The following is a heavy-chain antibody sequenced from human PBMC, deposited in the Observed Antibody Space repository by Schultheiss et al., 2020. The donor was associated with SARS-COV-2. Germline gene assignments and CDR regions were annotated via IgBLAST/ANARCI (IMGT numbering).Heavy chain of an antibody. Sequence: GSLRLSCTVSGGSISSYYWSWIRQPPGKGLEWIGEINHSGSTNYNPSLKSRVTISVDTSKNQFSLKLSSVTAADTAVYYCARVGSSWYLEFDYWGQGTLVTVSS. J-gene: IGHJ4*02. V-gene: IGHV4-59*01. CDR3: ARVGSSWYLEFDY. D-gene: IGHD6-13*01. CDR2: INHSGST. CDR1: GGSISSYY.